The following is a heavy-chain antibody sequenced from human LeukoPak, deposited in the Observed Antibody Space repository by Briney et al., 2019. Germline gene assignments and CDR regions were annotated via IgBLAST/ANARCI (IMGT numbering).Heavy chain of an antibody. J-gene: IGHJ4*02. V-gene: IGHV4-34*01. D-gene: IGHD6-13*01. CDR2: INHSGST. CDR3: AREERAAAIDY. CDR1: GGSLGPCYY. Sequence: SETLSLTCTVSGGSLGPCYYWSWIRQPPGKGLEWIGEINHSGSTNYNPSLKSRVTISVDTSKNQFSLKLSSVTAADTAVYYCAREERAAAIDYWGQGTLVTVSS.